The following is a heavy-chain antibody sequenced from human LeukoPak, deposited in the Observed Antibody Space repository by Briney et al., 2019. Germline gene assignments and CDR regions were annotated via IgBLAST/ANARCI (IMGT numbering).Heavy chain of an antibody. CDR1: GYSFTSYW. D-gene: IGHD3-10*01. V-gene: IGHV5-51*01. Sequence: GESLKISCKGSGYSFTSYWIGWVRQMPGKGLEWMGIVFPGDSDTTYSPSFQGQVTISVDRSISTAYLQWSSLKASDTAMYYCARLKDYGSGSYPGYWGQGTLVTVSS. CDR2: VFPGDSDT. J-gene: IGHJ4*02. CDR3: ARLKDYGSGSYPGY.